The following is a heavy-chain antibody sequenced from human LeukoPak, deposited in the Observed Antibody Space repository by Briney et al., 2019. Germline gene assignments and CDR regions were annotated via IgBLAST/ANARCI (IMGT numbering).Heavy chain of an antibody. J-gene: IGHJ4*02. D-gene: IGHD3-22*01. CDR3: ARDGTDYYDSSGYYQY. CDR1: GFTFSNYY. V-gene: IGHV3-11*04. CDR2: ISSSGSTI. Sequence: PGGSLRLSCAASGFTFSNYYMSWIRQAPGKGLEWVSYISSSGSTIYYADSVKGRLTISRDNPKNSLYLQMNSLRAEDTAVYYCARDGTDYYDSSGYYQYWGQGTLVTVSS.